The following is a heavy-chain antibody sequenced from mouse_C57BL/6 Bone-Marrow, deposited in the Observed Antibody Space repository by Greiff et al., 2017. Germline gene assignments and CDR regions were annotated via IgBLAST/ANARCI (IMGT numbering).Heavy chain of an antibody. V-gene: IGHV1-55*01. CDR2: IYPGSGIT. J-gene: IGHJ1*03. CDR1: GYTFTTNW. D-gene: IGHD1-1*01. Sequence: QVQLKQPGAELVKPGASVKMSCKASGYTFTTNWITWVKQRPGQGLEWIGDIYPGSGITNSNEKFKSKATLTVDTSSSTASMQLSSLTSEDSAVYYCARKRYPYWYFDVWGTGTTVTVSS. CDR3: ARKRYPYWYFDV.